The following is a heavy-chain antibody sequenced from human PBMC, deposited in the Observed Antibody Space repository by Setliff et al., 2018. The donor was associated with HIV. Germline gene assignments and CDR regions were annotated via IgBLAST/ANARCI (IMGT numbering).Heavy chain of an antibody. CDR2: INRSGGT. CDR3: ARGWGHDGFDF. J-gene: IGHJ3*01. V-gene: IGHV4-34*01. D-gene: IGHD7-27*01. CDR1: GRSFSGYY. Sequence: PETLSLTCAVYGRSFSGYYWNWIRQSPGKGLEWIGKINRSGGTNYNPSLKSRVTMSIDTSKNQFPLNVSSGTAADTAVYYCARGWGHDGFDFWGQGTMVTVSS.